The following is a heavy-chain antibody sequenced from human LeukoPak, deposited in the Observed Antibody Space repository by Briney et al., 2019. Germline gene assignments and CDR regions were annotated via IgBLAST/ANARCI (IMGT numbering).Heavy chain of an antibody. CDR2: ISGSGGST. V-gene: IGHV3-23*01. D-gene: IGHD1-26*01. Sequence: PGGSLRLSCAASGFTFSSYAMSWVRQAPGKGLEWVSAISGSGGSTHYADSVKGRFTISRDNSKNTLYLQMNSLRAEDTAVYYCAKAYFMGATTGWFDPWGQGTLVTVSS. CDR3: AKAYFMGATTGWFDP. J-gene: IGHJ5*02. CDR1: GFTFSSYA.